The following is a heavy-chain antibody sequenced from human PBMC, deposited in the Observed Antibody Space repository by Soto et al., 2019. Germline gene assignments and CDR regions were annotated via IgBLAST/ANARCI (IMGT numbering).Heavy chain of an antibody. Sequence: ASVKVSCKASGGAFSSYAISWVRQAPGQGLEWMGGIIPIFGTANYAQKFQGRVTITADESTSTAYMELSSLRSEDTAVYYCARDRHDSSGYYSDYWGQGTLVTVSS. V-gene: IGHV1-69*13. CDR1: GGAFSSYA. CDR2: IIPIFGTA. J-gene: IGHJ4*02. D-gene: IGHD3-22*01. CDR3: ARDRHDSSGYYSDY.